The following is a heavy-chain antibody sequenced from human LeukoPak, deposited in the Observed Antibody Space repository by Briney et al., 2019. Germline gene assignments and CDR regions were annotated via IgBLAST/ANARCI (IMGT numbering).Heavy chain of an antibody. CDR3: ASKRSGYYSGFFDY. CDR2: IYYSGST. Sequence: SETLSLTCAVYGGSFSGYYWGWIRQPPGRGLEWIGSIYYSGSTYYSPSLKSRVTISVDTSKNQFSRKLSSLAAADTAVYYCASKRSGYYSGFFDYWGQGTLVTVSS. J-gene: IGHJ4*02. D-gene: IGHD3-22*01. CDR1: GGSFSGYY. V-gene: IGHV4-34*01.